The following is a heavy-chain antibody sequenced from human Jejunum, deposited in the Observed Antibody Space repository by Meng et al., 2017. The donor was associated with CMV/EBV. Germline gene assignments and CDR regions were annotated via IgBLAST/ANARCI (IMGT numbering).Heavy chain of an antibody. CDR2: ISRGYT. J-gene: IGHJ6*02. Sequence: CAASGFTFDEYAMHWVRQAPGKGLEWVSSISRGYTYYADSVKGRLTISGDNAKNSVYLQMNSLRAEDTAVYYCARGNDFRYGMDVWGQGTTVTVSS. D-gene: IGHD3-3*01. V-gene: IGHV3-21*01. CDR3: ARGNDFRYGMDV. CDR1: GFTFDEYA.